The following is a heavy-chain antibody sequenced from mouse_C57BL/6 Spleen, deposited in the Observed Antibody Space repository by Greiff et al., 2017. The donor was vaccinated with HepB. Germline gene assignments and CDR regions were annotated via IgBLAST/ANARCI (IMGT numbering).Heavy chain of an antibody. D-gene: IGHD2-2*01. V-gene: IGHV1-76*01. CDR3: ARFYGYDLYFDY. Sequence: VKLQESGAELVRPGASVKLSCKASGYTFTDYYINWVKQRPGQGLEWIARIYPGSGNTYYNEKFKGKATLTAEKSSSTAYMQLSSLTSEDSAVYFCARFYGYDLYFDYWGQGTTLTVSS. CDR1: GYTFTDYY. CDR2: IYPGSGNT. J-gene: IGHJ2*01.